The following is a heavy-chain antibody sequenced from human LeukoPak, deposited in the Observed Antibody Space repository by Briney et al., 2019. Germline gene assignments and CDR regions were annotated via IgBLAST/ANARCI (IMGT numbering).Heavy chain of an antibody. J-gene: IGHJ3*02. V-gene: IGHV4-59*08. Sequence: SETLSLTCTVSGGSISSYYWSWIRHPPGKGLEWIGYIYYSGSTNYNPSLKSRVTISVDTSKNQFSLKLSSVTAADTAVYYCARRGPYCSGGSCYFDEAFDIWGQGTMVTVSS. D-gene: IGHD2-15*01. CDR2: IYYSGST. CDR1: GGSISSYY. CDR3: ARRGPYCSGGSCYFDEAFDI.